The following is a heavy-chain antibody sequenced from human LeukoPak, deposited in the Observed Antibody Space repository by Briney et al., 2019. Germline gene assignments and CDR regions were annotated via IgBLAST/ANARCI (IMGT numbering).Heavy chain of an antibody. V-gene: IGHV1-2*04. CDR3: ARGSGTSWYDY. Sequence: ASVKVSCEASGYTFTANYMHWGRQAPGQGLEWMGWMNTNTGDTYNVQKFQGCVTMTRDTSITTAYMELSRLTLDDTAVYYCARGSGTSWYDYWGQGTLVTVSS. CDR1: GYTFTANY. D-gene: IGHD6-13*01. J-gene: IGHJ4*02. CDR2: MNTNTGDT.